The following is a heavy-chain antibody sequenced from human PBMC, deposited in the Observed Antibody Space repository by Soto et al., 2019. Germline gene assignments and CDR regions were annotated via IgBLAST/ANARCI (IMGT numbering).Heavy chain of an antibody. CDR1: GGSVSSGSYY. J-gene: IGHJ5*02. CDR3: VSSDSSGFSNNWFDP. V-gene: IGHV4-61*01. CDR2: IYYSGST. D-gene: IGHD3-22*01. Sequence: SETLSLTCTVSGGSVSSGSYYWIWIRQPPGKGLEWIGYIYYSGSTNYNPSLKSRVTISVDTSKNQFSLKLSSVTAADTAVYYCVSSDSSGFSNNWFDPWGQGTLVTVSS.